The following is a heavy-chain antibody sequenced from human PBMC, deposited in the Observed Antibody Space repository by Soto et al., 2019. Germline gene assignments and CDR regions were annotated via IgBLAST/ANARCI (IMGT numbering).Heavy chain of an antibody. V-gene: IGHV4-31*03. J-gene: IGHJ5*02. CDR3: ARIRASSGAGDP. D-gene: IGHD6-19*01. CDR2: IYYSGST. Sequence: QVQLQESGPGLVKPSQTLSLTCTVSGGSISSGGYYWSWIRQHPGKGLEWIGYIYYSGSTYYNPSLKSRVTISVDTSKSRFPLKVSSVTAADTAVYYCARIRASSGAGDPWGQGTLVTVSS. CDR1: GGSISSGGYY.